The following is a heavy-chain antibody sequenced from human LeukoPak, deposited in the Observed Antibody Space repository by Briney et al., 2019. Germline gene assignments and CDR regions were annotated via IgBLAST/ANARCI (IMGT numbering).Heavy chain of an antibody. J-gene: IGHJ4*02. CDR2: ISGXXXXX. D-gene: IGHD2-2*01. CDR3: AKVGCPSSTSCSHHSSGWYRPGVDYFDY. CDR1: GXXXSSYA. Sequence: GGSLRLSCAAXGXXXSSYAXSWVRQAPXXXXXXXXXISGXXXXXXXXXSXKGRFTISRDNSKNTLYLQMNSLRAEDTAVYYCAKVGCPSSTSCSHHSSGWYRPGVDYFDYWGQGTLVTVSS. V-gene: IGHV3-23*01.